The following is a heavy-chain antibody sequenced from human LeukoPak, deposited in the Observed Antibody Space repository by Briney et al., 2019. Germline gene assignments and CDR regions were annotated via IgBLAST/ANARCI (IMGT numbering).Heavy chain of an antibody. V-gene: IGHV3-30-3*01. D-gene: IGHD3-10*01. J-gene: IGHJ5*02. CDR1: GFTFSSYA. CDR3: ARDRHHTLLWFGELLDGFDP. Sequence: AGGSLRLSCAASGFTFSSYAMHWVRQAPGKGLEWVAVISYDGSNKYYADSVKGRFTISRDNSKNTLYLQMNGLRAEDTAVYYCARDRHHTLLWFGELLDGFDPWGQGTLVTVSS. CDR2: ISYDGSNK.